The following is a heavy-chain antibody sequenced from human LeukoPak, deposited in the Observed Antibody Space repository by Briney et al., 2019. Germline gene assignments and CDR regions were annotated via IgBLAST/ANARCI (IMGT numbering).Heavy chain of an antibody. CDR3: ARLSTCSSTSCSIYYYYGMDV. CDR2: IYPGDSDT. J-gene: IGHJ6*02. CDR1: GYSFTSYW. Sequence: GESLKISCKGSGYSFTSYWIGWVRQMPGKGLKWMGIIYPGDSDTRYSPSFQGQVTISADKSISTAYLQWSSLKASDTAMYYCARLSTCSSTSCSIYYYYGMDVWGQGTTVTVSS. D-gene: IGHD2-2*01. V-gene: IGHV5-51*01.